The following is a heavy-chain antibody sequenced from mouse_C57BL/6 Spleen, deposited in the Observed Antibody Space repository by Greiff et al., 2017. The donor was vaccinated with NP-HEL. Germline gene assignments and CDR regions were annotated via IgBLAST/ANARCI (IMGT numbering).Heavy chain of an antibody. CDR1: GYTFNSYW. CDR2: INPSNGGT. V-gene: IGHV1-53*01. Sequence: VQLQQPGTELVKPGASVKLSCKASGYTFNSYWLHWVQQRPGQGLEWIGNINPSNGGTNYNEKFKSKATLTVANSASTADMQLSSLTSEDASVYYCARRGYGSSDGYFDVWGTGTTVTVSS. J-gene: IGHJ1*03. D-gene: IGHD1-1*01. CDR3: ARRGYGSSDGYFDV.